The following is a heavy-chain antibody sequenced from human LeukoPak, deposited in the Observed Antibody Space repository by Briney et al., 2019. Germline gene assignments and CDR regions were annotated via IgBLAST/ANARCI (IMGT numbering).Heavy chain of an antibody. Sequence: TGGSLRLSCAASGFTSSDYYMSWIRQAPGKGLVWVSRINSDGSDRGYADSVKGRFTISRDNAKNTLYLQMNSLRADDTAVYYCARVTMVVTPLLDYWGQGALVTVSS. V-gene: IGHV3-74*01. J-gene: IGHJ4*02. D-gene: IGHD4-23*01. CDR3: ARVTMVVTPLLDY. CDR2: INSDGSDR. CDR1: GFTSSDYY.